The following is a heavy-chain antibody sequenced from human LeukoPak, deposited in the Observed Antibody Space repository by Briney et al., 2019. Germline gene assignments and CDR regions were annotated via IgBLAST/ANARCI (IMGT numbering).Heavy chain of an antibody. CDR1: GYTFTSYG. J-gene: IGHJ3*02. Sequence: ASVKVSCKASGYTFTSYGISWVRQAPGQGLEWMGWISAYNGNTNYAQKVQGRVTMTTDTSTSTAYMELRSLRSDDTAVYYCARDSPAPGLTGGIELDAFDIWGQGTMVTVSS. V-gene: IGHV1-18*01. CDR3: ARDSPAPGLTGGIELDAFDI. D-gene: IGHD3-9*01. CDR2: ISAYNGNT.